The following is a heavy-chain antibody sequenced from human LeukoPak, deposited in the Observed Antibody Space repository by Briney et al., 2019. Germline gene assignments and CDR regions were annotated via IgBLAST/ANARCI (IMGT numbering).Heavy chain of an antibody. CDR2: ISSYSSYI. J-gene: IGHJ4*01. V-gene: IGHV3-21*01. D-gene: IGHD2-15*01. CDR1: VLTLRILI. CDR3: ARDSRRVEVGYFSY. Sequence: GGSLLLPSSDSVLTLRILIKHELRQAPGKGLEWVSSISSYSSYIYYADSVKGRFTISRDNAKNSLYLQMNRLRAEDTSVYYCARDSRRVEVGYFSYWGHGSLVTVSS.